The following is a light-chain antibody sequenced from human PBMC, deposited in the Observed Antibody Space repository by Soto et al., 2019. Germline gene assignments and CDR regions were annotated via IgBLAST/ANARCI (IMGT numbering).Light chain of an antibody. CDR2: YDD. Sequence: QSVLTQPPSVSEAPRQRVTISCSGSSSNIGNNGVNWYQQLPGKAPTLLIYYDDLLPSGVSERFSGSKSGTSASLAISGLQSEDEGDYYCAAWDDRLNGWVLGGGTQLTVL. J-gene: IGLJ3*02. CDR1: SSNIGNNG. V-gene: IGLV1-36*01. CDR3: AAWDDRLNGWV.